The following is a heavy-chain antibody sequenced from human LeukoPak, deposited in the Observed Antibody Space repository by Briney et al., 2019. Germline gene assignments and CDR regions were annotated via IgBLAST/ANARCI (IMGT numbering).Heavy chain of an antibody. J-gene: IGHJ4*02. CDR1: GFTFSSYS. V-gene: IGHV3-21*01. CDR2: ISSSSSYI. CDR3: ARVHSYYDFWSGYIDH. Sequence: PGGSLRLSCAASGFTFSSYSMNWVRQAPGKGLEWVSSISSSSSYIYYADSVKGRFTISRDNAKNSLYLQMNSLRAEATAVYYCARVHSYYDFWSGYIDHWAQETRVTVSS. D-gene: IGHD3-3*01.